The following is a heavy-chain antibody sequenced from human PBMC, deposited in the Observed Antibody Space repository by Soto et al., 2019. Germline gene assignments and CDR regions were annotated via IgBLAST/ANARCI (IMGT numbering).Heavy chain of an antibody. CDR2: IYPGDSDT. J-gene: IGHJ3*02. V-gene: IGHV5-51*01. Sequence: GESLKISCKGSGYSFTSYWIGWVRQMPGKGLEWMGIIYPGDSDTRYSPSFQGQVTISADKSISTAYLQWSSLKASDTAMYYCARNGKGDYYDSSGYSPDAFDIWGQGRMVTVSS. D-gene: IGHD3-22*01. CDR1: GYSFTSYW. CDR3: ARNGKGDYYDSSGYSPDAFDI.